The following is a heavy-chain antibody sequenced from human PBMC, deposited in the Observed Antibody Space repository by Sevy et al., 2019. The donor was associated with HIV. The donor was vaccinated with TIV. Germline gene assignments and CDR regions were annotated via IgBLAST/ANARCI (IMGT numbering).Heavy chain of an antibody. V-gene: IGHV3-21*01. Sequence: GGSLRLSCAASGFTFSSYSMNWVRQAPGKGLEWVSSISSSSSYIYYADSVKGRFTISRDNAKNSLYLQMNSLRAEDTAAYYCARDGVESTGASHGMDVWGQGTTVTVSS. CDR1: GFTFSSYS. CDR3: ARDGVESTGASHGMDV. J-gene: IGHJ6*01. D-gene: IGHD1-26*01. CDR2: ISSSSSYI.